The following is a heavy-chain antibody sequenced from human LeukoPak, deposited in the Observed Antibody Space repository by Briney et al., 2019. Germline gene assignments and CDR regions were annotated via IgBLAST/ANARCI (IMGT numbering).Heavy chain of an antibody. CDR2: IIRSGRGK. D-gene: IGHD3-22*01. J-gene: IGHJ6*02. CDR3: ARDDYDSRGPRYLDMDV. Sequence: GGSLRLSCVGSGFSVSNYEMNWVRQAPGKGLEWVSCIIRSGRGKYYSDSVRGRFTISRDDAENSLYLQMNSLRAEDTGVYFCARDDYDSRGPRYLDMDVWGQGTTVTVSS. V-gene: IGHV3-48*03. CDR1: GFSVSNYE.